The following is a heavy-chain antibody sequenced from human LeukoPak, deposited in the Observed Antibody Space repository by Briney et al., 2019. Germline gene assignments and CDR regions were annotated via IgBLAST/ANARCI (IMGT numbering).Heavy chain of an antibody. D-gene: IGHD7-27*01. V-gene: IGHV3-30*02. CDR1: GFTFRSYG. CDR3: AKDSPNGAVNYYFDY. Sequence: GGSLRLSRAASGFTFRSYGMHWVRQAPGKGLEGVAFIRYDGNNKYYVDSVKGRFTISRDNSKNTLYLQMNSLRAEDTAVYYCAKDSPNGAVNYYFDYWGQGTLVTVSS. J-gene: IGHJ4*02. CDR2: IRYDGNNK.